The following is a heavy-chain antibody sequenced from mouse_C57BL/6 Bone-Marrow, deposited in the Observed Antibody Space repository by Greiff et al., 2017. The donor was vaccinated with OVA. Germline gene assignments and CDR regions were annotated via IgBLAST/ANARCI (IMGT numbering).Heavy chain of an antibody. Sequence: EVQRVESGAELVRPGASVKLSCTASGFNIKDDYMHWVKQRPEQGLEWIGWIDPENGDTEYASKFQGKAAITADTSSNTAYLQLSSLTSEDTAVYYCTPYGYPYYYAMDYWGQGTSVTVSS. CDR3: TPYGYPYYYAMDY. CDR1: GFNIKDDY. J-gene: IGHJ4*01. CDR2: IDPENGDT. V-gene: IGHV14-4*01. D-gene: IGHD2-2*01.